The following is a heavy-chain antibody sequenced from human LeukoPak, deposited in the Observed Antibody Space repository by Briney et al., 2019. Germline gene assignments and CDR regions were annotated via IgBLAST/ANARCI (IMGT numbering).Heavy chain of an antibody. J-gene: IGHJ4*02. Sequence: GGSVSVSCVGCGFIFSGYYMSWVGQARGRGLEWVTYISSSGSTIYYAGSVKCRCTISRDNTKNSLYLQMNSLRAEDTAVYYCAREVGYWGQGTLVTVSS. CDR2: ISSSGSTI. CDR1: GFIFSGYY. V-gene: IGHV3-11*01. D-gene: IGHD2-2*01. CDR3: AREVGY.